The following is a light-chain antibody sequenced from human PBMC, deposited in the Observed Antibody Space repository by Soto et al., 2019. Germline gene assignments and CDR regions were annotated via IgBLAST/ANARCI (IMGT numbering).Light chain of an antibody. CDR3: QQYGDLTAT. J-gene: IGKJ1*01. CDR2: GAS. CDR1: QSVGSGF. Sequence: ESVLTQYPGTLSLSPGERATLSCRASQSVGSGFLAWYQQKPGQAPRLLIYGASSRATGIPDRFSGSGSGTDFTLTISRLEPEDFAMYYCQQYGDLTATFGQGTKVDIK. V-gene: IGKV3-20*01.